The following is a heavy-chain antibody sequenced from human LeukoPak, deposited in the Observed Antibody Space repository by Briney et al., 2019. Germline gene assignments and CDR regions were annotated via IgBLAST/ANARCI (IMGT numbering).Heavy chain of an antibody. J-gene: IGHJ3*02. V-gene: IGHV3-21*04. CDR1: GFTFSSYS. Sequence: PGGSLRLSCTASGFTFSSYSLNWVRQAPGKGLEWVSSVSTGSNYIYYADSVKGRFTISRDSDKNSLYLQMNSLRAEDTALYYCAKGRGITMIVVSAFGIWGQGTMVTVSS. D-gene: IGHD3-22*01. CDR2: VSTGSNYI. CDR3: AKGRGITMIVVSAFGI.